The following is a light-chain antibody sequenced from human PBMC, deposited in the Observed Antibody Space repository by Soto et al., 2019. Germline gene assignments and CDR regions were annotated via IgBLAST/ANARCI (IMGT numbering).Light chain of an antibody. CDR3: SSYTSSSTPYV. V-gene: IGLV2-14*03. J-gene: IGLJ1*01. CDR1: SSDVGGYNY. CDR2: DVS. Sequence: QSALTQPASVSGSPGQSITISCTGTSSDVGGYNYVSWFQHHPGKAPKLMIYDVSNRPSGVSNRFSGSKSGNTASLTISGLQAEDESDYYCSSYTSSSTPYVFGTGPSSPS.